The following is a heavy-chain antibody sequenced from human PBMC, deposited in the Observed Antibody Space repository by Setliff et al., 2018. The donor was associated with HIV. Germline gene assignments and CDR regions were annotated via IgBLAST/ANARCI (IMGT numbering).Heavy chain of an antibody. CDR3: ARGYCSSTSCYGIYYFDN. Sequence: ASVKVSCKASGYNFTSHDINWVRQAPGQGLEWMGWMNPKSGNTGYAREFQGRVTMTRKTSISTAYMELRSLRSDDTAVYYCARGYCSSTSCYGIYYFDNWGQGTPVTVS. CDR2: MNPKSGNT. D-gene: IGHD2-2*01. CDR1: GYNFTSHD. V-gene: IGHV1-8*01. J-gene: IGHJ4*02.